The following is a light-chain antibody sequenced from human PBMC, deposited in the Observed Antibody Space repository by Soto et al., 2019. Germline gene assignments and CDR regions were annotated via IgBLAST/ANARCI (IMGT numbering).Light chain of an antibody. CDR2: KAS. CDR3: QHYNSYSEA. Sequence: DIQMTQSPSTLYGSVGGRVTITCRASQTISSWLAWYQQKPGKAPKLLIYKASTLKSGVPSRFSGSGSGTEFTLTISSLQPDDFATYYCQHYNSYSEAFGQGTKVELK. V-gene: IGKV1-5*03. CDR1: QTISSW. J-gene: IGKJ1*01.